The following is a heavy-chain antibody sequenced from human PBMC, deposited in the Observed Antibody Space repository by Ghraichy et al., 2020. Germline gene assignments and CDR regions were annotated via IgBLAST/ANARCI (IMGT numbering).Heavy chain of an antibody. CDR2: IYYTGST. CDR3: ARHRFCGGDCYSGYFDS. Sequence: SETLSLTCTVSGGSISSYYWSWIRQPPGKGLEWIGFIYYTGSTNYNPSLKSRVTISVDTSKNQFSLKLSSVTAADTAVYLCARHRFCGGDCYSGYFDSWGQGTLVTVSS. D-gene: IGHD2-21*02. V-gene: IGHV4-59*08. J-gene: IGHJ4*02. CDR1: GGSISSYY.